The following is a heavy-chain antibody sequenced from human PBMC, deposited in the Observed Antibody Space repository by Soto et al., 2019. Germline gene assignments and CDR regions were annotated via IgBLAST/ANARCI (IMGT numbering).Heavy chain of an antibody. CDR3: ASPAFDD. J-gene: IGHJ4*02. Sequence: QVQLVESGGGVVQPGTSLRLSCAASGFTFSAYGLQWVRQAPGKGLEWLAFIWHDGSKKYYADSVGGRFTISRDNSKNTLYLQVNSLRAEDTAVYYCASPAFDDWGQGTLVSVSS. V-gene: IGHV3-33*01. CDR2: IWHDGSKK. CDR1: GFTFSAYG.